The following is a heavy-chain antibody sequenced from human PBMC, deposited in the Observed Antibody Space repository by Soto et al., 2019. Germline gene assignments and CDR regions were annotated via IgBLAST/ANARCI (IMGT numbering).Heavy chain of an antibody. V-gene: IGHV1-69*01. CDR3: AIDGDLATSNRPRGPFDI. J-gene: IGHJ3*02. D-gene: IGHD3-16*02. CDR1: GGTISSYT. Sequence: QVQLVQSGAEVKKPGSSVKVSCKASGGTISSYTFSWVRQAPGQGLEWMGGIVPLFGSTNNGEIFQGRLTITADESTTTVYMELTGLTSDDTAVYFCAIDGDLATSNRPRGPFDIWAQGTLVTVSS. CDR2: IVPLFGST.